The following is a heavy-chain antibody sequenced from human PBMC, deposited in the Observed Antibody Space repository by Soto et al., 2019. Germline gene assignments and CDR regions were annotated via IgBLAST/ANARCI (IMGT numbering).Heavy chain of an antibody. CDR3: AKGRIAVAAPYNWFDP. CDR1: GFTFSSYA. Sequence: EVKLLESGGGLVQPGGSLRLSCAASGFTFSSYAMSWVRQAPGKGLEWVSSTTGGGENTHYADSVKGRLTISRDNSKNTLSLQMNSLRVEDTAVYYCAKGRIAVAAPYNWFDPWGQGTLVTVSS. J-gene: IGHJ5*02. V-gene: IGHV3-23*01. CDR2: TTGGGENT. D-gene: IGHD6-19*01.